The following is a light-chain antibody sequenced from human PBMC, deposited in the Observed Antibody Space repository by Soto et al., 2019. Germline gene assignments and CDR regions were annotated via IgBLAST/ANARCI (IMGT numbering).Light chain of an antibody. V-gene: IGKV3-11*01. Sequence: EIVLTQSPATLSLSPGXRATLSCRASQSVSSYLAWYQQKPGQAPRLLIYDASNRATGIPARFSGSGSGTDFALTISSLEPEDFAVYYCQKRSNWPPWTFGQGTKVDI. CDR2: DAS. CDR1: QSVSSY. J-gene: IGKJ1*01. CDR3: QKRSNWPPWT.